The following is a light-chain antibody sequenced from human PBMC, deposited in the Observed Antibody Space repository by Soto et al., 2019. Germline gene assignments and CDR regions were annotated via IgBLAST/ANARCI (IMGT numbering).Light chain of an antibody. Sequence: QLVLTQPPSASGTPGQRVTIPCSGSSSNIGSNYVYWYQQLPGTAPKLLVYSNYQRPSGVPDRFSGSKSGTSASLAISGLRSEDEADYYCATWDDSLSGPVFGGGTKVTVL. CDR3: ATWDDSLSGPV. CDR1: SSNIGSNY. J-gene: IGLJ3*02. V-gene: IGLV1-47*02. CDR2: SNY.